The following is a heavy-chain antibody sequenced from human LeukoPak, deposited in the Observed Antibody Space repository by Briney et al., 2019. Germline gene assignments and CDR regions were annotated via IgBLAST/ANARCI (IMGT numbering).Heavy chain of an antibody. D-gene: IGHD4-17*01. J-gene: IGHJ4*02. V-gene: IGHV1-2*02. CDR1: GYTFTGYY. CDR2: INPNGGGT. CDR3: ARSMTTVTTSDH. Sequence: RASVKVSCKASGYTFTGYYMHWVRQAPGQGLEWMGWINPNGGGTNYAQKFQGRVTMTRDTSISTSYMELSRLSSDDTAVYYCARSMTTVTTSDHWGQGTLVTVSS.